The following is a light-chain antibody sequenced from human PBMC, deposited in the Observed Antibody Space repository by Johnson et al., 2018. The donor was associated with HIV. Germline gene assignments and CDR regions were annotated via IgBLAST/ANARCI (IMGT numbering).Light chain of an antibody. CDR1: NSNIGNNY. CDR3: GTWDSSLYLFV. Sequence: QSVLTQPPSVSAAPGQKVTISCSGSNSNIGNNYVSWYQQLPGTSPKLLIYDNNARPSGIPDRFSGSKSATSATLAITGLQTGDEADYYCGTWDSSLYLFVFGSVTKVTVL. CDR2: DNN. V-gene: IGLV1-51*01. J-gene: IGLJ1*01.